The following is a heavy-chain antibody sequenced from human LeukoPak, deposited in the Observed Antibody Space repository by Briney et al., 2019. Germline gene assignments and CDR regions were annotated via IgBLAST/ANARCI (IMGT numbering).Heavy chain of an antibody. D-gene: IGHD6-19*01. Sequence: PSETLPLTCTVSGGSISNYHWSWIRQPAGKGLEWIGQIHTSGSTNYNPPLKSRVTMSIDTPENQVSLTIRSVTAADTAIYYCARRDISTGWSFDYWGEGTLVTVSS. V-gene: IGHV4-4*07. CDR2: IHTSGST. J-gene: IGHJ4*02. CDR3: ARRDISTGWSFDY. CDR1: GGSISNYH.